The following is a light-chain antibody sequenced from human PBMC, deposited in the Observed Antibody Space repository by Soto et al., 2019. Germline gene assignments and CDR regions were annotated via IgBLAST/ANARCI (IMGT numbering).Light chain of an antibody. V-gene: IGKV3-20*01. J-gene: IGKJ1*01. CDR1: QSVNNNY. CDR2: DGS. CDR3: QQYGNSLSWT. Sequence: LVLTQSPGTLSLSPGETATLSCRASQSVNNNYLGCYQQKPGQAPSLLIYDGSNTATGMPDRFSGSGTGTVVTTTISSLEPEDFAVYYCQQYGNSLSWTFGQGTKVDIK.